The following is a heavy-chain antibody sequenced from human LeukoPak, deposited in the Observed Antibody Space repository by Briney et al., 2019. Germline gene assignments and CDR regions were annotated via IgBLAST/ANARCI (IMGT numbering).Heavy chain of an antibody. Sequence: GGPLRLSCAASGFTFSAQNMNWVRQAPGKGLEWVSSISSASTDIYYGDSVKGRFTISRDNAKNSLYLQMNSLRAEDTAIYYCARVTLPSASAFDFWGQGTLVTVSS. V-gene: IGHV3-21*03. J-gene: IGHJ4*02. CDR2: ISSASTDI. CDR3: ARVTLPSASAFDF. D-gene: IGHD2-2*01. CDR1: GFTFSAQN.